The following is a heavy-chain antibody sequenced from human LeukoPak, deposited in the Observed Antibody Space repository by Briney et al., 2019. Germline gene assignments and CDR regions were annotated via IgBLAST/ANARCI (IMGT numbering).Heavy chain of an antibody. CDR1: GFSCYDYA. V-gene: IGHV3-9*03. Sequence: GGSPRLYCAASGFSCYDYAMQWVRQAQGHGLEGVSGISWNSGSIGYAYSVKGRFTISRDNAKNSLYLKMNSLRAEDMALYYCAKARYRYSYVTDAFDIWGQGTMVTVSS. J-gene: IGHJ3*02. CDR2: ISWNSGSI. D-gene: IGHD5-18*01. CDR3: AKARYRYSYVTDAFDI.